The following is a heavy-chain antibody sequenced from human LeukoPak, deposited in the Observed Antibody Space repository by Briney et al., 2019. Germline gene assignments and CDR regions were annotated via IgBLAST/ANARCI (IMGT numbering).Heavy chain of an antibody. V-gene: IGHV1-46*01. CDR1: GYTFTSFY. CDR2: INPSGGST. CDR3: ARVIAAAGSNWFDP. J-gene: IGHJ5*02. D-gene: IGHD6-13*01. Sequence: ASVKVSCKASGYTFTSFYMQWVRQAPGQGLEWMGIINPSGGSTSYAQKFQGRVTMTRDTSTSTAYMELRSLRSDDTAVYYCARVIAAAGSNWFDPWGQGTLVTVSS.